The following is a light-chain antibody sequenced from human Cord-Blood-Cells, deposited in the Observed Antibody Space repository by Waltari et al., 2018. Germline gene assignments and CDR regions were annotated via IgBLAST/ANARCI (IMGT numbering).Light chain of an antibody. CDR1: QSISIY. CDR2: AAS. V-gene: IGKV1-39*01. Sequence: DTQMTQSPSSLSDSVGDRVTITCRASQSISIYLNWYQQKPGKAPKLLIYAASILQSGVPSRFSGSGSGTDFTLTISSLQPEDFATYYCQQSYSTPYTFGQGTKLEIK. CDR3: QQSYSTPYT. J-gene: IGKJ2*01.